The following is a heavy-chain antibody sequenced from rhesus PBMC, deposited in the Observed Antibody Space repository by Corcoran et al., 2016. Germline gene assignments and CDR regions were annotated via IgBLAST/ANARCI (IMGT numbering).Heavy chain of an antibody. J-gene: IGHJ4*01. V-gene: IGHV4-65*01. CDR1: GGSVSSSNW. Sequence: QVQLQESGPGLVKPSETLSLTCAVSGGSVSSSNWWSWIRQPPGKGLEWMGYISGSSGSTYYNPSRKSRVTISTDTSKNQFSLKLSSVTAADTAVYYCARDRRGYFLDYWGQGVLVTVSS. D-gene: IGHD2-15*01. CDR2: ISGSSGST. CDR3: ARDRRGYFLDY.